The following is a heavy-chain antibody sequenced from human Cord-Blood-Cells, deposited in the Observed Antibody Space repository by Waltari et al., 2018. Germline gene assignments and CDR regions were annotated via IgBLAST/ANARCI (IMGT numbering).Heavy chain of an antibody. J-gene: IGHJ3*02. Sequence: QVQLQQWGAGLLKPSETLSLTCAVYGGSFSGYYWSWIRQPPGKGLEWIGEINHSGSTNANPSRKIRVTIAVETSKNQFSLKLSSVTAADTAVYYCARPKNPTVTDAFDIWGQGTMVTVSS. CDR3: ARPKNPTVTDAFDI. D-gene: IGHD4-17*01. CDR1: GGSFSGYY. V-gene: IGHV4-34*01. CDR2: INHSGST.